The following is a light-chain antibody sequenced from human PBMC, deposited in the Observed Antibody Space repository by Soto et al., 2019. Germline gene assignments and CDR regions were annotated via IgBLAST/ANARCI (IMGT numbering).Light chain of an antibody. V-gene: IGKV1-8*01. CDR2: GAS. J-gene: IGKJ4*01. Sequence: AIRLTQSPSSFSASTGDSVTITCRASLGIASHLAWYQQKPGKAPKLLIYGASTLQSGVPSRFSGSGSGTDFSLTISRLQSEDFATYYCHHYYSDPLAFGGGTTVEIK. CDR1: LGIASH. CDR3: HHYYSDPLA.